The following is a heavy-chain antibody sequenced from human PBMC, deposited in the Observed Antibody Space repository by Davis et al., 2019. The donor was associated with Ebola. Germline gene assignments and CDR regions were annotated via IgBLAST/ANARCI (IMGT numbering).Heavy chain of an antibody. CDR3: ARRDNYYGMDV. CDR2: INHSGST. D-gene: IGHD3-9*01. J-gene: IGHJ6*02. V-gene: IGHV4-39*07. Sequence: PSETLSLTCTVSGGSISSGGYYWSWIRQPPGKGLEWIGEINHSGSTNYNPSLKSRVTISVDTSKNQFSLKLSSVTAADTAVYYCARRDNYYGMDVWGQGTTVTVSS. CDR1: GGSISSGGYY.